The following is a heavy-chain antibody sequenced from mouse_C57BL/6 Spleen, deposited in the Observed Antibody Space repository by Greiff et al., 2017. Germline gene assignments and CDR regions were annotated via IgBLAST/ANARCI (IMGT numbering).Heavy chain of an antibody. CDR2: IDPETGGP. Sequence: VKLQESGAELVRPGASVTLSCKASGYTFTDYEMHWVKQTPVHGLEWIGAIDPETGGPAYNQKFKGKAILTADKSSSTAYMELRSLTSEDSAVYYCTRSYSNPLGVYWGQGTTLTVSS. J-gene: IGHJ2*01. V-gene: IGHV1-15*01. D-gene: IGHD2-5*01. CDR3: TRSYSNPLGVY. CDR1: GYTFTDYE.